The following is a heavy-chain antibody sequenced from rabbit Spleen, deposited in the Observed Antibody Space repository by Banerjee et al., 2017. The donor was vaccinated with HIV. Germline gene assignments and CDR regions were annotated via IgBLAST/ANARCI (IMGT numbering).Heavy chain of an antibody. D-gene: IGHD1-1*01. CDR3: ARDTSSSFSSYGMDL. CDR2: IDTGSSGFT. V-gene: IGHV1S40*01. CDR1: GVSFGGDSY. Sequence: QSLEGSGGDLVKPGASLTLTCIASGVSFGGDSYMCWVRQAPGKGLEWIACIDTGSSGFTYFASWAKGRFTISKPSSTTVTLQMTSLTAADTATYFCARDTSSSFSSYGMDLWGQGTLVTVS. J-gene: IGHJ3*01.